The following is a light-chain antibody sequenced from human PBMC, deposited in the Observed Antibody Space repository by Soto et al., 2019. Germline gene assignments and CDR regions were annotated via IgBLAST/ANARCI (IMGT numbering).Light chain of an antibody. V-gene: IGKV3-15*01. Sequence: EIVMTQSPATLSVSPGERATLSCRASQSVSSNLAWYQQKPGQAPRLLVYGASTRATGIPVRFSGSGSGTVFTLTISSLQSEDFAVYYCQQYNNWPLTFGGGTKVEIK. CDR2: GAS. J-gene: IGKJ4*01. CDR3: QQYNNWPLT. CDR1: QSVSSN.